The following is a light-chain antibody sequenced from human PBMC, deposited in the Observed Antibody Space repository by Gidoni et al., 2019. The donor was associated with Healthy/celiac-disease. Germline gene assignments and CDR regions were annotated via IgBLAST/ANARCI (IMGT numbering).Light chain of an antibody. V-gene: IGLV1-44*01. Sequence: QSVLTQTPSASGTPGQRVTISCSGSSSNIGSNTVNWYQQLPGTAPKLLIYSNNQRPSGVPDRFSGSKSGTSASLAISVLQSEDEADYYCAAWDDILNGVVFGGGTKLTVL. J-gene: IGLJ2*01. CDR3: AAWDDILNGVV. CDR2: SNN. CDR1: SSNIGSNT.